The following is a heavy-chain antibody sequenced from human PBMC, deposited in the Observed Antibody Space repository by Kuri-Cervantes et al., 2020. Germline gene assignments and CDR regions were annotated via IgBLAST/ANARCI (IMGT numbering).Heavy chain of an antibody. CDR1: GFTFSSYW. V-gene: IGHV3-74*01. CDR2: INSDGSST. Sequence: GGSLRLSCAASGFTFSSYWMHWVRQAPGKGLVWVSRINSDGSSTSYADSVKGRFTISRDNAKNTLYLQMNSLRAEDTAVYYCAREGRGGGGFDYWGQGTLVTVSS. J-gene: IGHJ4*02. D-gene: IGHD2-15*01. CDR3: AREGRGGGGFDY.